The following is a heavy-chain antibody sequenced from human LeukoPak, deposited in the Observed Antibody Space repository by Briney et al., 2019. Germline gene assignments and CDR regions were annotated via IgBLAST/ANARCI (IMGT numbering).Heavy chain of an antibody. CDR2: ISNSEST. Sequence: KSSETLSLTCTVSGGSISSHYWTWLRQSPVKGLEWVGDISNSESTSYNPSLKSRVTISIDTSKNQFSLKLSSVTAADTAVYYCGRDALVGYFSYYYMDVWGKGTTVTVSS. V-gene: IGHV4-59*11. CDR1: GGSISSHY. J-gene: IGHJ6*03. CDR3: GRDALVGYFSYYYMDV. D-gene: IGHD2-15*01.